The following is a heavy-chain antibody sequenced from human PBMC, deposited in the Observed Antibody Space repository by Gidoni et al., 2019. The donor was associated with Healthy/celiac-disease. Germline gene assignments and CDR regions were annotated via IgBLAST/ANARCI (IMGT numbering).Heavy chain of an antibody. J-gene: IGHJ1*01. V-gene: IGHV4-59*08. CDR3: ARHSSGYREYFQH. D-gene: IGHD3-22*01. Sequence: SRVTISVDTSKNQFSLKLSSVTAADTAVYYCARHSSGYREYFQHWGQGTLVTVSS.